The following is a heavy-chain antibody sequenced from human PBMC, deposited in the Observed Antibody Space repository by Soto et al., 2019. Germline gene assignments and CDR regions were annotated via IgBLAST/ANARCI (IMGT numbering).Heavy chain of an antibody. CDR3: ARAFYGMDV. CDR2: IDWEDTK. J-gene: IGHJ6*02. Sequence: SGPTLVNPTQTLTLTCTASGFSLSGTGMRVTWIRQPPGKALEWLARIDWEDTKLYSSSLKTRLSISRDTSKNQVVLTMTNMDPADTGTYYCARAFYGMDVWGQGTTVTVSS. V-gene: IGHV2-70*04. CDR1: GFSLSGTGMR.